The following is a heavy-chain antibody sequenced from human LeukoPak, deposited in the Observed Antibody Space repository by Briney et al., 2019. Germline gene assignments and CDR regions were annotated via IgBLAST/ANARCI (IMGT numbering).Heavy chain of an antibody. J-gene: IGHJ4*02. Sequence: SETLSLTCTVSGGSISSYYWNWIRQPAGKGLEWIGRIHTSGSTNYNPSLKSRVTMSVDTSKNQFSLKLSSVTAADTAVYYCARVSSTTGTTGYFDYWGQGTLVTVSS. CDR3: ARVSSTTGTTGYFDY. CDR2: IHTSGST. CDR1: GGSISSYY. V-gene: IGHV4-4*07. D-gene: IGHD1-1*01.